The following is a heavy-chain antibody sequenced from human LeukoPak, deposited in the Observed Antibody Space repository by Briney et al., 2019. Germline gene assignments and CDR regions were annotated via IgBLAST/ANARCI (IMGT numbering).Heavy chain of an antibody. D-gene: IGHD1/OR15-1a*01. CDR2: IYYSGST. CDR1: GASISSSY. CDR3: AREEQLTDAFDI. V-gene: IGHV4-59*01. J-gene: IGHJ3*02. Sequence: SETLSLTCTVSGASISSSYWSWIRQPPGKGLEWIGYIYYSGSTNYNPSLKSRVTISVDTSKNQFSLKLSSVTAADTAVYYCAREEQLTDAFDIWGQGTMVTVSS.